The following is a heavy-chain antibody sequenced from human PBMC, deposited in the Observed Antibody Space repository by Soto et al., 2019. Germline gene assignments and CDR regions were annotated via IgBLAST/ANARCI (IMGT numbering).Heavy chain of an antibody. CDR1: GFTFSSYW. Sequence: GGSLRLSCAASGFTFSSYWMSWVRQAPGKGLEWVANIKVGGSEKFYVDSMKGRFSISRDDAKNSLFLQMSSLSADDTAVYYCARGLSHLEARSVWVYFDYWGRGTLVTVSS. J-gene: IGHJ4*02. CDR3: ARGLSHLEARSVWVYFDY. CDR2: IKVGGSEK. D-gene: IGHD6-6*01. V-gene: IGHV3-7*01.